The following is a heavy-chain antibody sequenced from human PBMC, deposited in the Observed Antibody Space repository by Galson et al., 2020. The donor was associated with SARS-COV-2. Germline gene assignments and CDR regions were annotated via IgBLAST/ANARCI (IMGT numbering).Heavy chain of an antibody. J-gene: IGHJ4*02. Sequence: ASVKVSCKTSNYTFTNYGISWLRQAPGQGLEWIGWISSYNGHTLYAQKFQGRVTLTTDTSTSTAYMQMSSLRSDDTAVYYCARDLKGTSWSDYWGQGTLVTVSS. CDR2: ISSYNGHT. D-gene: IGHD2-2*01. V-gene: IGHV1-18*04. CDR1: NYTFTNYG. CDR3: ARDLKGTSWSDY.